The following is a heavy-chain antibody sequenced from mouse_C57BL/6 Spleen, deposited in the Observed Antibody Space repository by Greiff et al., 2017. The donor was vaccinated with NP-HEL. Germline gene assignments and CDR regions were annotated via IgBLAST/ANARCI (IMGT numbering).Heavy chain of an antibody. Sequence: VQLQQPGAELVKPGASVKMSCTASGYTFTSYWITWVKQRPGQGLEWIGDIYPGSGSTNYNEKFKSKATLTVDTSYSTAYLQLGSLTSEDSAVYYCARYPYYYGSSRDAMDYWGQGTSVTVSS. D-gene: IGHD1-1*01. V-gene: IGHV1-55*01. CDR3: ARYPYYYGSSRDAMDY. J-gene: IGHJ4*01. CDR2: IYPGSGST. CDR1: GYTFTSYW.